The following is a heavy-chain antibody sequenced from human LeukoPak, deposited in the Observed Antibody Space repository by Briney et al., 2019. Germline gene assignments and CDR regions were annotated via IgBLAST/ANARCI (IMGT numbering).Heavy chain of an antibody. D-gene: IGHD6-19*01. CDR2: IYHSGST. CDR3: ARGYSSGWYCVHFDY. CDR1: GYSISSGYY. Sequence: KTSETLSLTCTISGYSISSGYYWGWIRQPPGKGLEWIGSIYHSGSTYYNPSLKSRVTISVDTSKNQFSLKLSSVTAADTAVYYCARGYSSGWYCVHFDYWGQGTLVTVSS. J-gene: IGHJ4*02. V-gene: IGHV4-38-2*02.